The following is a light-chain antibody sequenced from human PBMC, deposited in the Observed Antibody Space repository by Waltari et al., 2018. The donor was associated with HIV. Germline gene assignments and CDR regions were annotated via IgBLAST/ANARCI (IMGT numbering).Light chain of an antibody. J-gene: IGKJ4*01. V-gene: IGKV1-33*01. Sequence: IQLIQSTCSLSPSVGHRVSITCQASQDIRHYLNWYQQKPGKAPKLLIFGASNLQTEVPSRFSGSGSGTYFTLTISGLQPEDIATYYCQQYADLPLTFGGGAKLEIK. CDR1: QDIRHY. CDR2: GAS. CDR3: QQYADLPLT.